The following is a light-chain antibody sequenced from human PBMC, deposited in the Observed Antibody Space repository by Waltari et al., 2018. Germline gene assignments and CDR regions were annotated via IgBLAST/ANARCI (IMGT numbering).Light chain of an antibody. CDR3: YSAADNFYV. CDR2: KDS. J-gene: IGLJ1*01. CDR1: VLAKQY. Sequence: SYELTQPSSVSVSPGQTARITCSGDVLAKQYARWFQQKPGQAPVLVIYKDSERPSGIPERFSGSSSGTTVTLTISGAQVEDEADYYCYSAADNFYVFGTGTKVTVL. V-gene: IGLV3-27*01.